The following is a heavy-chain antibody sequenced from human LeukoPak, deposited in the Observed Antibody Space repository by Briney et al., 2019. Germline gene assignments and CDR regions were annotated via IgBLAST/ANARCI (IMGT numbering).Heavy chain of an antibody. V-gene: IGHV1-8*01. CDR2: MNPNSGNT. D-gene: IGHD6-19*01. Sequence: ASVKVSCKASGYTFTSYDINWVRQATGQGPEWMGWMNPNSGNTGYAQKFQGRVTMTRNTSISTAYMELSSLRSEDTAVYYCARARFIGRRFIAVAGTKKYYFDYWGQGTLVTVSS. CDR3: ARARFIGRRFIAVAGTKKYYFDY. J-gene: IGHJ4*02. CDR1: GYTFTSYD.